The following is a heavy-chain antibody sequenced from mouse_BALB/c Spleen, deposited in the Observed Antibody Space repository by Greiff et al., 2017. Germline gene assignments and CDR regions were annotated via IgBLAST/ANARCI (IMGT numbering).Heavy chain of an antibody. CDR3: TREDYGSSFYWYFDV. Sequence: EVQLVESGGGLVKPGGSLKLSCAASGFTFSSYTMSWVRQTPEKRLEWVATISSGGSYTYYPDSVKGRFTISRDNAKNTLYLQMSSLKSEDTAMYYCTREDYGSSFYWYFDVGGAGTTVTVSS. CDR2: ISSGGSYT. V-gene: IGHV5-6-4*01. CDR1: GFTFSSYT. D-gene: IGHD1-1*01. J-gene: IGHJ1*01.